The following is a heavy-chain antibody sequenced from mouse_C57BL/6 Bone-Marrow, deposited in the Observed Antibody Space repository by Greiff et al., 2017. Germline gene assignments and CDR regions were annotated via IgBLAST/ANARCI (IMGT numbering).Heavy chain of an antibody. J-gene: IGHJ2*01. D-gene: IGHD1-1*01. CDR2: IYPGDGDT. V-gene: IGHV1-82*01. CDR3: ARRDYFLFDY. Sequence: LVESGPELVKPGASVKISCKASGYAFSSSWMNWVKQRPGKGLEWIGRIYPGDGDTNYNGKFKGKATLTADKSSSTAYMQLSSLTSEDSAVYFCARRDYFLFDYWGQGTTLTVSS. CDR1: GYAFSSSW.